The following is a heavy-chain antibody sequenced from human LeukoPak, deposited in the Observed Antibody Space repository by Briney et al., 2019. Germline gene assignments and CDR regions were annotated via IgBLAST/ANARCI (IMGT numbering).Heavy chain of an antibody. D-gene: IGHD5-18*01. CDR2: IYTSGST. J-gene: IGHJ4*02. CDR3: AREGYGYTPDY. Sequence: SETLSLTCAVYGGSFSGYYWSWIRQPAGKGLEWIGRIYTSGSTNYNPSLKSRVTMSVDTSKNQFSLKLSSVTAADTAVYYCAREGYGYTPDYWGQGTLVTVSS. V-gene: IGHV4-4*07. CDR1: GGSFSGYY.